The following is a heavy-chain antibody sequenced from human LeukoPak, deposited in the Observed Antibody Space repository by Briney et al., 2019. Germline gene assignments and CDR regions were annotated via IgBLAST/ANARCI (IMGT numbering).Heavy chain of an antibody. CDR3: ARDLSPAYFDY. CDR1: VYTFTGYY. J-gene: IGHJ4*02. CDR2: INPNSGGT. Sequence: EASVKVSCKASVYTFTGYYMHWVRQAPGQGLEWMGWINPNSGGTNYAQKFQGRVTMTRDTSISTAYVELSRLRSDDTAVYYCARDLSPAYFDYWGQGTLVTVSS. D-gene: IGHD2/OR15-2a*01. V-gene: IGHV1-2*02.